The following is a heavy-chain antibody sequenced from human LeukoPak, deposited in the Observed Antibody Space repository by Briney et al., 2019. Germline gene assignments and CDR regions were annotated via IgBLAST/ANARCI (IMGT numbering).Heavy chain of an antibody. J-gene: IGHJ4*02. CDR3: ARRHGNRWYVDY. D-gene: IGHD6-13*01. CDR1: GFTFSSYA. Sequence: GGSLRLSCAASGFTFSSYAMSWGRQAPGKVLEWVSTISSSGGSTSYADSVKGRFTISRDNSKNTLYLQMNSLRAEDTAVYYCARRHGNRWYVDYWGQGTLVTVSS. CDR2: ISSSGGST. V-gene: IGHV3-23*01.